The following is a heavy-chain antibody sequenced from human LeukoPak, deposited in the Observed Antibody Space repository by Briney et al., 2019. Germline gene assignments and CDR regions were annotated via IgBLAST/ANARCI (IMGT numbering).Heavy chain of an antibody. CDR1: GGTFSSYA. Sequence: ASVKVSCKASGGTFSSYAISWVRQAPGQGLEWMGGIIPIFGTANYAQKFQGRVTITTDESTSTAYMGLSSLRSEDTAVYYCASRYSSSWYFPFDYWGQGTLVTVSS. D-gene: IGHD6-13*01. CDR2: IIPIFGTA. J-gene: IGHJ4*02. V-gene: IGHV1-69*05. CDR3: ASRYSSSWYFPFDY.